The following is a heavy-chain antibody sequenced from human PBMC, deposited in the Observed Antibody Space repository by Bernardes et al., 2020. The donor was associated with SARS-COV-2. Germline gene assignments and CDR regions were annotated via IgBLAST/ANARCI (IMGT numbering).Heavy chain of an antibody. CDR2: IWYDGSNK. CDR3: ARDRYGSSGWYEDY. J-gene: IGHJ4*02. CDR1: GFTFSSYG. D-gene: IGHD6-19*01. Sequence: VGSLRLSCAASGFTFSSYGMHWVRQAPGQGLEWVAVIWYDGSNKYYADSVKGRFTISRDNSKNTLYLQMNSLRAEDTAVYYCARDRYGSSGWYEDYWGQGTLVTVSS. V-gene: IGHV3-33*08.